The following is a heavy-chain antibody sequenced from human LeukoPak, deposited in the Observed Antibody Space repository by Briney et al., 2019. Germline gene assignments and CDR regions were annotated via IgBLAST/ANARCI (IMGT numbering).Heavy chain of an antibody. CDR1: GYSFTSYW. J-gene: IGHJ4*02. Sequence: GESLKISCQGSGYSFTSYWIAWARQMPGKGLEWMGIIYPGDSDTKYSPSFQGQVTIAADKSTSTAYLQWSSLKASDTAMYYCARHVGSTTHFDYWGQGTLVTVSS. CDR3: ARHVGSTTHFDY. V-gene: IGHV5-51*01. CDR2: IYPGDSDT. D-gene: IGHD6-13*01.